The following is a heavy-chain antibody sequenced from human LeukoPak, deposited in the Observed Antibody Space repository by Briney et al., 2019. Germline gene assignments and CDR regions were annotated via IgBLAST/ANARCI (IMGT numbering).Heavy chain of an antibody. D-gene: IGHD2-2*01. V-gene: IGHV5-51*01. Sequence: GESLKISCKGSGYSFTSYWIGWVRQMPGKGLEWMGIIYPGDSGTRYSPSFQGQVTISADKSISTAYLQWSSLKASDTAMYYCARQGSTSYYYYGMDVWGQGTTVTVSS. J-gene: IGHJ6*02. CDR1: GYSFTSYW. CDR2: IYPGDSGT. CDR3: ARQGSTSYYYYGMDV.